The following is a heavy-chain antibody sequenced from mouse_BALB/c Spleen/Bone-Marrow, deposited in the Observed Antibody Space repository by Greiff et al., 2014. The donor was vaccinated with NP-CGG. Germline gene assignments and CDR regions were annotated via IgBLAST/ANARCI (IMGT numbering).Heavy chain of an antibody. Sequence: EVMLVESGGGLVQPGGSLRLSCATSGFTFTDYYMSWVRQPPGKALEWLGFIRNKASGYTTDYSASVKGRFTISRDNSQSILYLQMNTLRAEDSATYYCAREYGYFDVWGAGTTVTVSS. CDR3: AREYGYFDV. CDR1: GFTFTDYY. CDR2: IRNKASGYTT. D-gene: IGHD1-1*02. V-gene: IGHV7-3*02. J-gene: IGHJ1*01.